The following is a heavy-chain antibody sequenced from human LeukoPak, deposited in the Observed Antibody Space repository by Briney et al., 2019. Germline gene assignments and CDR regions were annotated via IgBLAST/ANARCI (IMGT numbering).Heavy chain of an antibody. CDR2: IYSDNT. Sequence: PGGSLRLSCTVSGFTVSSNSMSWVRQAPGKGLEGVSFIYSDNTHYSDSVKCRFTISRDNSKNTLYLQMKSLRAEDTAVYYCARRAGAYSHPYDYWGQGTLVTVSS. V-gene: IGHV3-53*01. CDR3: ARRAGAYSHPYDY. D-gene: IGHD4/OR15-4a*01. CDR1: GFTVSSNS. J-gene: IGHJ4*02.